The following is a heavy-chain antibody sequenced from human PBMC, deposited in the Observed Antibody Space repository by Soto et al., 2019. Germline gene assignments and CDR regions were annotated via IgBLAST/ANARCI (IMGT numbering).Heavy chain of an antibody. V-gene: IGHV4-59*01. D-gene: IGHD6-13*01. CDR3: ARNGHSIAAAGIPVYYYYMDV. J-gene: IGHJ6*03. CDR1: GGSISSYY. CDR2: IYYSGST. Sequence: SETLSLTCTVSGGSISSYYWSWIRQPPGKGLEWIGYIYYSGSTNYNPSLKSRVTISVDTSKNQFSLKLSSVTAADTAVYYCARNGHSIAAAGIPVYYYYMDVWGKGTTVTVSS.